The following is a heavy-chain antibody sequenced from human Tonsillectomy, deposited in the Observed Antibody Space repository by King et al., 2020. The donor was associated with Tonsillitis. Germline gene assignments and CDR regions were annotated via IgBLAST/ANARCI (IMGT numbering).Heavy chain of an antibody. V-gene: IGHV2-70*01. CDR1: GFSLNTDGMW. J-gene: IGHJ3*02. D-gene: IGHD5-12*01. CDR2: IDWDDDK. Sequence: VTLKESGPALVKPTQTLTLTCTFSGFSLNTDGMWVSWIRQPPGKALEWLALIDWDDDKYYSTSLKTRLTISKDTSKNQVVLTMTNMDPVDTATYYCARIRRVDTIPRGADGLDIWGKATVVTVSA. CDR3: ARIRRVDTIPRGADGLDI.